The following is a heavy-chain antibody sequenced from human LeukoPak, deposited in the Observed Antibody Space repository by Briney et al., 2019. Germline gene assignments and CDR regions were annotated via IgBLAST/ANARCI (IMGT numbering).Heavy chain of an antibody. CDR2: IYYSGST. Sequence: SETLSLTCTVSGVSLSSYYWSWLRQPPGKGLEWIGYIYYSGSTNYNPSLKSRVTISVDTSKNQFSLKLSSVTAADTAVYYCARDIVVPAAIWFDGYYYYGMDVWGQGTTVTVSS. J-gene: IGHJ6*02. D-gene: IGHD2-2*01. CDR3: ARDIVVPAAIWFDGYYYYGMDV. V-gene: IGHV4-59*01. CDR1: GVSLSSYY.